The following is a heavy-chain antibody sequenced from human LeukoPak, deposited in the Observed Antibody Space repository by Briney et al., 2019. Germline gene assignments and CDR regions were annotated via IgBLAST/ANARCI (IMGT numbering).Heavy chain of an antibody. CDR2: MNPNSGNT. D-gene: IGHD1-14*01. CDR1: GYTFTSYD. J-gene: IGHJ5*02. CDR3: ARAGTDGEDWFDP. Sequence: ASVKVSCKASGYTFTSYDINWVRQATGQGLEWMGWMNPNSGNTGYAQKLQGRVTMTTDTSTSTAYMELRSLRSDDTAVYYCARAGTDGEDWFDPWGQGTLVTVSS. V-gene: IGHV1-8*02.